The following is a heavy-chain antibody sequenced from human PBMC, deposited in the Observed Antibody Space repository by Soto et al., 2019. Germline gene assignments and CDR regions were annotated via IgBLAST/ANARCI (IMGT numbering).Heavy chain of an antibody. CDR3: ARHEGNGSVWPLDY. D-gene: IGHD2-8*02. CDR2: INYSGST. J-gene: IGHJ4*02. V-gene: IGHV4-39*01. CDR1: GPSIRTPHSY. Sequence: SEPLPLTCTVSGPSIRTPHSYWAWIRQSPGKGLEWIGNINYSGSTYYMPSIRSRVSLSVDTSKNQFSLRLTPVTAEDTAVYYRARHEGNGSVWPLDYWGQGILVTVSS.